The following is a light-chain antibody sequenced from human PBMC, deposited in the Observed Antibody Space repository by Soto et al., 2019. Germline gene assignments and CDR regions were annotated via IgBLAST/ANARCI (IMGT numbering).Light chain of an antibody. J-gene: IGLJ1*01. CDR2: SND. CDR3: AAWDGSLNGYV. Sequence: QSVLTQPPSASGTPGQRVTISCSGSSSNIGSNTVNWYQQLPGTAPKLLIYSNDQRPSGVPDRFSGSKSGTSASLAISGLQSEDEPDYYCAAWDGSLNGYVFGTGTKVTVL. CDR1: SSNIGSNT. V-gene: IGLV1-44*01.